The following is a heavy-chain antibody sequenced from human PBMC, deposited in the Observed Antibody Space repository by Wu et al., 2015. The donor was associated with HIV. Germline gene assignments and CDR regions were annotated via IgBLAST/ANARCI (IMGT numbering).Heavy chain of an antibody. V-gene: IGHV1-18*01. CDR1: GYSFGSYG. Sequence: QARLMQSADVMSLPGASVRVSCQASGYSFGSYGISWVRQAPGQGLEWMGWISAYNGNTNYAQKLQGRVTMTTDTSTSTAYMELRSLRSDDTAVYYCARDGTPTTTDYYGMDVWGQGTTVTVSS. J-gene: IGHJ6*02. D-gene: IGHD4-17*01. CDR3: ARDGTPTTTDYYGMDV. CDR2: ISAYNGNT.